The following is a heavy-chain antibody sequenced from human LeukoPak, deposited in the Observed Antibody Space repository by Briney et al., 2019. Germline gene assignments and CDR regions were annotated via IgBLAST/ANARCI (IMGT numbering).Heavy chain of an antibody. D-gene: IGHD3-10*01. J-gene: IGHJ4*02. Sequence: PGGSLRLSCAASGFTFDDYAMHWVRQAPGKGLEWVSAISGSGGSTYYADSVKGRFTISRDNSKNTLYLQMNSLRAEDTAVYYCAKDLWFGELTQVSWGQGTLVTVSS. V-gene: IGHV3-23*01. CDR1: GFTFDDYA. CDR2: ISGSGGST. CDR3: AKDLWFGELTQVS.